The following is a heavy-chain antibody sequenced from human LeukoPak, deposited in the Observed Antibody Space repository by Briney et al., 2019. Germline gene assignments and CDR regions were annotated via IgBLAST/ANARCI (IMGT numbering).Heavy chain of an antibody. Sequence: GGSLRLSCAASGFIFTDYYMSWIRQAPGKGLEWISYIGDSGSPIYYADSVKGRFTISRDNAKNSLYLQMNNLRAEDTAVYYCARGAGPLFDPWGQGTLVTVSS. V-gene: IGHV3-11*01. CDR3: ARGAGPLFDP. CDR2: IGDSGSPI. CDR1: GFIFTDYY. J-gene: IGHJ5*02.